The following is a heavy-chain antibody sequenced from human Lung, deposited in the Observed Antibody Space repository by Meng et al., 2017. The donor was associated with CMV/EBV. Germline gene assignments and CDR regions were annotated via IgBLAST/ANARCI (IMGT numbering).Heavy chain of an antibody. J-gene: IGHJ6*02. D-gene: IGHD2-2*01. CDR1: GYTFTTYD. CDR3: ARTRIEVEPDGRKIKYYNYGMNV. CDR2: MNPNSGNT. V-gene: IGHV1-8*01. Sequence: ASXXVSCKASGYTFTTYDINWVRQATGQGLEWMGWMNPNSGNTGYAQKFQGRVTLTRVTSISTAYMELSSLTSDDTAVYYCARTRIEVEPDGRKIKYYNYGMNVWGQGTTVTFSS.